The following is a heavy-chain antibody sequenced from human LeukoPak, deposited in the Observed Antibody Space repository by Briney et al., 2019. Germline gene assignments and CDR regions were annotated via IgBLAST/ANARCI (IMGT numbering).Heavy chain of an antibody. V-gene: IGHV4-4*07. CDR3: ARDRCSGGTCSADY. J-gene: IGHJ4*02. D-gene: IGHD2-15*01. CDR1: GGSISSYY. CDR2: IYISGST. Sequence: PSETLSLTCTVSGGSISSYYWSWIRQPAGKGLEWIGRIYISGSTNYNPSLKSRVTMSVDTSKNQFSLKLSSVTAADTAVYYCARDRCSGGTCSADYWGQGTLVTVSS.